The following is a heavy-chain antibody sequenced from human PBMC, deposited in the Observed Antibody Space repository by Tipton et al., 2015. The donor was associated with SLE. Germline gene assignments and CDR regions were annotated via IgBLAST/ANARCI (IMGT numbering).Heavy chain of an antibody. CDR1: GYTFTSYD. V-gene: IGHV1-8*01. J-gene: IGHJ6*02. Sequence: QLVQSGAEVKKPGASVKVSCKASGYTFTSYDINWVRQATGQGLEWMGWMNPNSGNTGYAQKFQGRVTMTRNTSISTAYMELSSLRSEDTAVYYCARKGTYDFWSGSPEGMDVWGQGTTVTVSS. D-gene: IGHD3-3*01. CDR3: ARKGTYDFWSGSPEGMDV. CDR2: MNPNSGNT.